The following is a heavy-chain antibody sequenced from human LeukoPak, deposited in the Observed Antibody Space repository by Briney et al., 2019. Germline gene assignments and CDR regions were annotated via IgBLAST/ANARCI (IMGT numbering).Heavy chain of an antibody. CDR3: ARDRGEGAFDI. J-gene: IGHJ3*02. Sequence: SQTLSLTCTVSGGSISSGGYYWSWIRQPPGKGLEWIGYIYHSGSTYYNPSLKSRVTISVDRSKNQFSLKLSSVTAADTAVYYCARDRGEGAFDIWGQGTMVTVSS. CDR2: IYHSGST. CDR1: GGSISSGGYY. D-gene: IGHD3-16*01. V-gene: IGHV4-30-2*01.